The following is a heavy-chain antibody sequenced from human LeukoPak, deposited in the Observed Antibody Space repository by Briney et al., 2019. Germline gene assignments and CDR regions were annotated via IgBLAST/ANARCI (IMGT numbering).Heavy chain of an antibody. CDR1: GYTLTSYD. V-gene: IGHV1-8*01. CDR2: LRPKNGNS. CDR3: ARGPPESTSSDY. D-gene: IGHD2-2*01. Sequence: ASVKVSRKASGYTLTSYDANWVRQAAGQGHEWSGWLRPKNGNSGYAQKCQGRVTMTRDTSISTAYMELRSLTSEDTAVYYCARGPPESTSSDYWGQGTLITVSS. J-gene: IGHJ4*02.